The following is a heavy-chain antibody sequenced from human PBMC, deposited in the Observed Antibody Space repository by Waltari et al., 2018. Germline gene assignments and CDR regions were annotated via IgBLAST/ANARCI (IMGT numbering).Heavy chain of an antibody. Sequence: EVQLVQSGAEVNKPGESLKISCKASGYSFTSYWIGWVRQMPGKGLEWMGIIYPGDSDTRYSPSFQGQVTISADKSISTAYLQWSSLKASDTAMYYCARQSSSEIDAFDIWGQGTMVTVSS. D-gene: IGHD6-6*01. CDR3: ARQSSSEIDAFDI. CDR2: IYPGDSDT. V-gene: IGHV5-51*01. CDR1: GYSFTSYW. J-gene: IGHJ3*02.